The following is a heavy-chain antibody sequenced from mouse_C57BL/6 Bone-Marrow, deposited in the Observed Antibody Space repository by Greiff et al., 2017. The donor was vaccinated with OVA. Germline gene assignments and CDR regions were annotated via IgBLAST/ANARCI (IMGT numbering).Heavy chain of an antibody. Sequence: EVHLVESGGGLVQPGGSLKLSCAASGFTFSDYYMYWVRQTPEKRLEWVAYISNGGGSTYYPDTVKGRFTISRDNAKNTLYLQMSRLKSEDTAMYYCARHYYYGSSYVWFAYWGQGTLVTVSA. CDR2: ISNGGGST. D-gene: IGHD1-1*01. CDR3: ARHYYYGSSYVWFAY. V-gene: IGHV5-12*01. CDR1: GFTFSDYY. J-gene: IGHJ3*01.